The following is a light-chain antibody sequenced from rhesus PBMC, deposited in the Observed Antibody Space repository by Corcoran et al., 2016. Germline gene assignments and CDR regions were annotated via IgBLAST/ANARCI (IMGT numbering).Light chain of an antibody. CDR3: PQYNSAPLT. J-gene: IGKJ4*01. CDR1: QGISSY. Sequence: DIQMTQSPSSLSASVGDTVTITCRASQGISSYLAWYQQKPGKAPKPLIYYASNLESGVPSRFSGSGYGTEFTLTLSSLQPEDFATDYCPQYNSAPLTFGGGTKVEIK. CDR2: YAS. V-gene: IGKV1-37*01.